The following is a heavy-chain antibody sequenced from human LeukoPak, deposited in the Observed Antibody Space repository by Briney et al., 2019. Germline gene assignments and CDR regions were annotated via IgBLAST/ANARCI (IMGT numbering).Heavy chain of an antibody. CDR3: ARSGDDVEMATIAY. J-gene: IGHJ4*02. D-gene: IGHD5-24*01. CDR1: GYTFTGYY. V-gene: IGHV1-2*02. CDR2: INPNSGGT. Sequence: WASVTVSCKASGYTFTGYYMHWVRQAPGQGLEWMGWINPNSGGTNYAQKFQGRVTMTRDTSISTAYMELSRLRSDDTAVYYCARSGDDVEMATIAYWGQGTLVTVSS.